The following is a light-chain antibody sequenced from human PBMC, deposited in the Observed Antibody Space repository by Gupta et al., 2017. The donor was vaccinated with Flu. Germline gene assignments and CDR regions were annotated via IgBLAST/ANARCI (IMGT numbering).Light chain of an antibody. J-gene: IGKJ1*01. V-gene: IGKV3-15*01. CDR1: QSVRNN. Sequence: EIVMTQSPATLSVSPGERTTLSCRASQSVRNNLAWYQQKLGQAPRLLIYDTSTRATGIPARFSATGSATEFTLTISSLQSEDFAVYYCQQYSNWPPWTFGQGTRVEIK. CDR3: QQYSNWPPWT. CDR2: DTS.